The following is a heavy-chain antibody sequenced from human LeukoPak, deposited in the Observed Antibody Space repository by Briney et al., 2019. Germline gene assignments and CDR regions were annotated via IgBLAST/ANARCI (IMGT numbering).Heavy chain of an antibody. Sequence: PGGSLRLSCAASGFTFSSYAMSWVRQAPGKGLEWVAVISYDGSNKYYADSVKGRFTISRDNSKNTLYLQMNSLRAEDTAVYYCAAYYDFWSGYYLWSSGRVDVWGQGTTVTVSS. D-gene: IGHD3-3*01. CDR1: GFTFSSYA. V-gene: IGHV3-30-3*01. CDR3: AAYYDFWSGYYLWSSGRVDV. J-gene: IGHJ6*02. CDR2: ISYDGSNK.